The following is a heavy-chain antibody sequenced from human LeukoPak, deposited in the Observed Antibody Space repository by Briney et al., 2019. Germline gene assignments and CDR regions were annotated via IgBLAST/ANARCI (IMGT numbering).Heavy chain of an antibody. J-gene: IGHJ5*02. CDR3: ARHRPTAGNSWFDL. CDR2: INHSGST. D-gene: IGHD4-17*01. Sequence: KPSETLSLTCAVYGGSFSGYYWSWIRQPPGKGLEWIGEINHSGSTNYNPSLKSRVTISVDTSKTQFSLKLTSVTAADTAVYYCARHRPTAGNSWFDLWGQGTLVTVSS. CDR1: GGSFSGYY. V-gene: IGHV4-34*01.